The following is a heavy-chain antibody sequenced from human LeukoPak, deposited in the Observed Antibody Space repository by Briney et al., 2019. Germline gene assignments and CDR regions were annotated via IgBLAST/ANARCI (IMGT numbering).Heavy chain of an antibody. Sequence: GSLRLSCAASAFTFSSYAMHWVRQAPGKGLEYVSVISGNGVNTYYANSVKGRFTISRDNSKNTLYLQLGSLTAEDMAVYYCARDRGEYSSGWFDAFDIWGQGTMVTVSS. CDR1: AFTFSSYA. CDR3: ARDRGEYSSGWFDAFDI. J-gene: IGHJ3*02. V-gene: IGHV3-64*01. D-gene: IGHD6-19*01. CDR2: ISGNGVNT.